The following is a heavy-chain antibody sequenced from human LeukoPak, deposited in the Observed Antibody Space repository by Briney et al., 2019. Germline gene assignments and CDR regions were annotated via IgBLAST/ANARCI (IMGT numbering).Heavy chain of an antibody. CDR2: IYYCGST. CDR3: ARVYYYDSSGYQTYFDY. V-gene: IGHV4-39*07. CDR1: GGSISSSSYY. J-gene: IGHJ4*02. D-gene: IGHD3-22*01. Sequence: PSETLSLTCTVSGGSISSSSYYWGWIRQPPGKGLEWIGSIYYCGSTYYNPSLKSRVTISVDTSKNQFSLKLSSVTAADTAVYYCARVYYYDSSGYQTYFDYWGQGTLVTVSS.